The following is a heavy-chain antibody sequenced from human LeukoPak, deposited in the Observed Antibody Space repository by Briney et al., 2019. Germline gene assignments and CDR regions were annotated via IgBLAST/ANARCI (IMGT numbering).Heavy chain of an antibody. CDR1: GGSFSGYY. CDR2: INHSGST. Sequence: SETLSLTCAVYGGSFSGYYWSWIRQPPGKGLEWTGEINHSGSTNYNPSLKSRVTISVDTSKNQFSLKLSSVTAADTAVYYCARVEMATSFVIDYWGQGTLVTVSS. V-gene: IGHV4-34*01. CDR3: ARVEMATSFVIDY. J-gene: IGHJ4*02. D-gene: IGHD5-24*01.